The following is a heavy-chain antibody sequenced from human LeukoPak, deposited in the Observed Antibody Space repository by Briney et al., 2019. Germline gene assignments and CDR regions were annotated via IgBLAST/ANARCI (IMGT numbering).Heavy chain of an antibody. J-gene: IGHJ1*01. D-gene: IGHD4-17*01. CDR3: VRDFNTVTTAYLQH. CDR2: ISSSSRHR. CDR1: GFTFSTYS. V-gene: IGHV3-21*01. Sequence: GGSLRLSCAASGFTFSTYSMNWVRQAPGKGLEWVSSISSSSRHRYYADSVKGRFTISRDDAKNSVYLQMSSLRAEETAVYYCVRDFNTVTTAYLQHWGQGTLVTVSS.